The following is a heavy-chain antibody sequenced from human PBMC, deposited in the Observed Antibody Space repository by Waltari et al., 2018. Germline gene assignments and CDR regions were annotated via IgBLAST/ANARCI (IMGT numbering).Heavy chain of an antibody. V-gene: IGHV3-30-3*02. Sequence: QVQLVESGGGVVQPGRSLRLSCAASGFTFSSYAMHWVRQAPGKGLEWVAVISYDGSNKYYADSVKGRFTISRDNSKNTLYLQMNSLRAEDTAVYYCAKWTYGSGSRNDAFDIWGQGTMVTVSS. CDR2: ISYDGSNK. D-gene: IGHD3-10*01. CDR3: AKWTYGSGSRNDAFDI. J-gene: IGHJ3*02. CDR1: GFTFSSYA.